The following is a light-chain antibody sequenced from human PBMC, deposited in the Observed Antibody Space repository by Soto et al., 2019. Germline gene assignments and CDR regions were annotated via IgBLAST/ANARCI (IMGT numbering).Light chain of an antibody. CDR2: EVT. CDR1: SSDIGDYNY. Sequence: QSVLTQPPSASGSPGQSVTISCTGTSSDIGDYNYVSWYQQHPGKAPKLMIYEVTKRPSGVPDRFSGSKSGNTAFLTVSGLQTEDEADYYCCSYAGSTILGVFGGGTKLTVL. J-gene: IGLJ3*02. V-gene: IGLV2-8*01. CDR3: CSYAGSTILGV.